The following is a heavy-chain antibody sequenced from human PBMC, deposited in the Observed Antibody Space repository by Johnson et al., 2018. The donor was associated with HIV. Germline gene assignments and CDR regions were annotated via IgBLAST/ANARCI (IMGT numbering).Heavy chain of an antibody. CDR1: GFTFSSYP. J-gene: IGHJ3*02. Sequence: QVQLVESGGGVVLPGRSLRLSCAASGFTFSSYPMHWVRQAPGKGLEWMTVISYAGRNKDHADSVKGRFTISGDNSKNTLDLQMNSLRVEDTAVYYCATDFRSSAWYGDAFDIWGQGTVVTVSS. V-gene: IGHV3-30*04. CDR3: ATDFRSSAWYGDAFDI. D-gene: IGHD6-19*01. CDR2: ISYAGRNK.